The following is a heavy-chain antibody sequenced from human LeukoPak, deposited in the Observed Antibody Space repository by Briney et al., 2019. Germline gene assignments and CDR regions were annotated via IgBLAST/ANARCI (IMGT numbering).Heavy chain of an antibody. Sequence: GGSLRLSCAASGFTFSSYSMNWVRQAPGKGLEWVSSISSSSSYIYYADSVKGRFTISRDNAKNSLYLQMNSLRAEDTAVYYCARKYFDWLHYDYWGQGTLVTVSS. CDR3: ARKYFDWLHYDY. CDR1: GFTFSSYS. J-gene: IGHJ4*02. D-gene: IGHD3-9*01. CDR2: ISSSSSYI. V-gene: IGHV3-21*01.